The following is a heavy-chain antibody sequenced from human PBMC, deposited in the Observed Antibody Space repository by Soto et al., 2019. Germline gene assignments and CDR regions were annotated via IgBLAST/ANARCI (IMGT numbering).Heavy chain of an antibody. CDR3: ARGPYSRGVGATNPSH. Sequence: SETLSLTCAVYGGSFSDDYWTWIRQPPGRGLEWIGEINRSGGTIYNPSLESRVTISADTSKNQFSLKLTSVTAADTAVYYCARGPYSRGVGATNPSHWGQGTLVTVSS. J-gene: IGHJ4*02. CDR1: GGSFSDDY. D-gene: IGHD1-26*01. CDR2: INRSGGT. V-gene: IGHV4-34*01.